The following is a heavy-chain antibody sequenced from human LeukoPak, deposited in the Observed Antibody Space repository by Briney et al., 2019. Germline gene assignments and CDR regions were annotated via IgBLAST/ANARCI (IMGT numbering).Heavy chain of an antibody. CDR2: IRYDGSKK. D-gene: IGHD3-10*01. J-gene: IGHJ4*02. Sequence: GGXLRLSCAASGFTFSSYGMHWVRQAPGKGLEGVAFIRYDGSKKYYADSVKGRFTISRDNSKNTLYLQMNSLRAEDTAVYYCVDLYGSGNWGQGTLVTVSS. CDR3: VDLYGSGN. V-gene: IGHV3-30*02. CDR1: GFTFSSYG.